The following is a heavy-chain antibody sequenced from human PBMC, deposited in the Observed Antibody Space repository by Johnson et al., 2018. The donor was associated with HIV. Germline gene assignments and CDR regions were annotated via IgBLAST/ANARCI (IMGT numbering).Heavy chain of an antibody. CDR3: ARDSTPWGGDHVGYAFDI. J-gene: IGHJ3*02. V-gene: IGHV3-66*01. D-gene: IGHD4-17*01. CDR2: LYSSGNT. Sequence: VQLVESGGGLVQPGGSLGLACVGSGFNVSNNYMSWVRQPPGQGLEWVSTLYSSGNTYYADFVKGRFTISRDNAKKSLYLQMNSLRAEDTAVYYCARDSTPWGGDHVGYAFDIWGRGTMVTVSS. CDR1: GFNVSNNY.